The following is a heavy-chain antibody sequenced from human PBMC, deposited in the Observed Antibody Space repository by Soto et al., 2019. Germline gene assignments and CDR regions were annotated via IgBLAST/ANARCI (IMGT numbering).Heavy chain of an antibody. CDR2: ISGSGDRT. CDR1: GITISNNP. V-gene: IGHV3-23*01. J-gene: IGHJ4*02. Sequence: EVQLLESGGSLVQPGGSLRLSCAASGITISNNPMSWVRQAPGKGLDWVSGISGSGDRTYYSDSVKGRFTISKDISRNSLSLQLDSLGVEDMAVYFCVKDDGGYPSTAPHWGQGTLVTVSS. D-gene: IGHD3-22*01. CDR3: VKDDGGYPSTAPH.